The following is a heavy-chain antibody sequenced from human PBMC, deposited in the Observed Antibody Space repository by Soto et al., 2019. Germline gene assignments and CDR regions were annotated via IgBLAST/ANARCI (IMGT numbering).Heavy chain of an antibody. CDR2: INPNSGGT. Sequence: ASVKVSCKASGYTFTGYYMHWVRQAPGQGLEWMGWINPNSGGTNYAQKFQGWVTMTRDTSISTAYMELSRLRSDDTAVYYCARENNCKDYYYYMDVWGKGNTVTVSS. J-gene: IGHJ6*03. CDR3: ARENNCKDYYYYMDV. CDR1: GYTFTGYY. V-gene: IGHV1-2*04. D-gene: IGHD1-1*01.